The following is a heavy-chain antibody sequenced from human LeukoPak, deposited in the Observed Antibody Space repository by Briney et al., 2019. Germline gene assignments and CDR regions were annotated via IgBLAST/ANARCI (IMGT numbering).Heavy chain of an antibody. D-gene: IGHD3-22*01. Sequence: SETLSLTCTVSGGSISSHYWSWIRQPPGKGLEWIGYIYYSGSTNYNPSLKSRVTISVDTSKNQFSLKLSSVTAADTAVYYCARGPYLEDYEGYFDYWGQGTLVTVPS. V-gene: IGHV4-59*11. J-gene: IGHJ4*02. CDR3: ARGPYLEDYEGYFDY. CDR1: GGSISSHY. CDR2: IYYSGST.